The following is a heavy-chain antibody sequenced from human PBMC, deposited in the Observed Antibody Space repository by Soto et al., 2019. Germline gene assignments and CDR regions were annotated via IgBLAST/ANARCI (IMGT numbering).Heavy chain of an antibody. CDR1: GFRIRSHG. D-gene: IGHD3-16*01. Sequence: QVQLVESGGGVIQPGRSLRLSCEASGFRIRSHGLHWVRQAPGEGLEWVAVIPYDRSAIYYADSVKGRFNISRDNAVKSLYLQMDSLRVEDTGVYYCVREVDLTAHRPQYYRGLDIWGQGTTVTVSS. CDR2: IPYDRSAI. V-gene: IGHV3-30*03. CDR3: VREVDLTAHRPQYYRGLDI. J-gene: IGHJ6*02.